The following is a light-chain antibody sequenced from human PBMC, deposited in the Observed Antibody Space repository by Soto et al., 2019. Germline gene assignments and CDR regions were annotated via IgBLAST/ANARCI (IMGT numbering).Light chain of an antibody. CDR1: SSNIGSHY. CDR3: AAWDDSLSGFV. V-gene: IGLV1-47*01. J-gene: IGLJ1*01. CDR2: RNN. Sequence: QSVLTQPPSASGTPGQRVTISCSGSSSNIGSHYVYWYQELPGTAPKLLICRNNQRPSGVPDRFSGSKSGTSASLAISGLRSEDEADYFCAAWDDSLSGFVFGTGTKLTVL.